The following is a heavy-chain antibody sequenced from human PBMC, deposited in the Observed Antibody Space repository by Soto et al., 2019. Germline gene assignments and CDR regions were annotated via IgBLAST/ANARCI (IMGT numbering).Heavy chain of an antibody. V-gene: IGHV3-33*01. Sequence: QVQLVESGGGVVQPGRSLGLSCAASGFTFSSYGMHWVRQAPGKGLEWVAVIWYDGSNKYYADSVKGRFTISRDNSKNTLYLQMNSPRAEDTAVYYCARDDSGYYDSSGYLYWGQGTLVTVSS. J-gene: IGHJ4*02. D-gene: IGHD3-22*01. CDR3: ARDDSGYYDSSGYLY. CDR1: GFTFSSYG. CDR2: IWYDGSNK.